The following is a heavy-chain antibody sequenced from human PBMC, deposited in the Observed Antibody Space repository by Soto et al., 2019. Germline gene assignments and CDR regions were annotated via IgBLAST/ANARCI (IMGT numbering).Heavy chain of an antibody. CDR2: IYYSGST. CDR1: GGSMSSGDYY. Sequence: QVQLQESGPGLVKTSQTLSLICNVSGGSMSSGDYYWSWIRQPPGKGLEWIGYIYYSGSTYYNPSLKSRVTISVDTSKNQFSLKLSSVTAADTAVYYCVRAGYSSGWLYYFDYWGQGTLVTVSS. D-gene: IGHD6-19*01. J-gene: IGHJ4*02. V-gene: IGHV4-30-4*01. CDR3: VRAGYSSGWLYYFDY.